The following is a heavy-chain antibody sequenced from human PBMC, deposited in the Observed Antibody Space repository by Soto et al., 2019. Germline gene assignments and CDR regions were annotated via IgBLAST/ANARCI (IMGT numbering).Heavy chain of an antibody. CDR1: GGAINSTAYY. D-gene: IGHD6-13*01. CDR3: ARHGAYSTSVYYYYGMDV. V-gene: IGHV4-39*01. J-gene: IGHJ6*02. CDR2: SNYGGPT. Sequence: PSETLSLTCTVSGGAINSTAYYWGWIRQPPGKGLEWIGSSNYGGPTYYSPSLQSRVTISLDTAKNHFSLNLRSVTAADTAVYYCARHGAYSTSVYYYYGMDVWGQGTTVTAP.